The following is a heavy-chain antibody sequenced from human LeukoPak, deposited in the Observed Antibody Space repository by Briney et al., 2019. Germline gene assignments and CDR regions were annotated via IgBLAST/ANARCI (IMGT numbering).Heavy chain of an antibody. CDR1: GGSISSYY. Sequence: SETLSLTCPVSGGSISSYYWSWIRQPPGKGLEGIGYIYYSGSTNYNPSLKSRVTISVDTSKNQFSLKLSSVTAADTAVYYCARVGGGSCYSCYYYMDVWGKGTTVTVSS. D-gene: IGHD2-15*01. J-gene: IGHJ6*03. V-gene: IGHV4-59*01. CDR2: IYYSGST. CDR3: ARVGGGSCYSCYYYMDV.